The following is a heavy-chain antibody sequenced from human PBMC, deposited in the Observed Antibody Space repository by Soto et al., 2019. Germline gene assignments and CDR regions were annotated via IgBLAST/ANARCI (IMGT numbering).Heavy chain of an antibody. D-gene: IGHD3-3*01. Sequence: ASVKVSCKASGYTFTSYGISWVRQAPGQGLEWMGWISAYNGNTNYAQKLQGRVTMTTDTSTSTAYMELRSLRSDDTAVYYCARHSNDFWSGYYYFDYWGQGTLVTVSS. V-gene: IGHV1-18*01. J-gene: IGHJ4*02. CDR3: ARHSNDFWSGYYYFDY. CDR1: GYTFTSYG. CDR2: ISAYNGNT.